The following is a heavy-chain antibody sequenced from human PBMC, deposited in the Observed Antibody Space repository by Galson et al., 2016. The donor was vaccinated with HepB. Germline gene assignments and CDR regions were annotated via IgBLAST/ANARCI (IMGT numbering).Heavy chain of an antibody. CDR3: ARDPLYVTGGIDY. Sequence: SLRLSCAVSGFTFSSYSMNWVRQAPGKGLEWISYISSSGSAISYADSVKGRFTISRDNAKNSLYLQMNSLRAEDTAVYYCARDPLYVTGGIDYWGQGTLVTVSS. D-gene: IGHD7-27*01. V-gene: IGHV3-48*04. CDR1: GFTFSSYS. CDR2: ISSSGSAI. J-gene: IGHJ4*02.